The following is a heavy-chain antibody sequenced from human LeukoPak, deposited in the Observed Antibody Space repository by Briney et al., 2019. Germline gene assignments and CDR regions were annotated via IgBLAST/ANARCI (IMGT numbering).Heavy chain of an antibody. V-gene: IGHV3-43*02. J-gene: IGHJ6*02. D-gene: IGHD3-9*01. Sequence: GGSLRLSCAASGFTFDDYAMHWVRQAPGKGLEWVSLISGDGGSTYYADSVKGRFTTSRDNSKNSLYLQMNSLRTEDTALYYCAKEGSPYYDILTGYYSLGMDVWGQGTTVTVSS. CDR3: AKEGSPYYDILTGYYSLGMDV. CDR2: ISGDGGST. CDR1: GFTFDDYA.